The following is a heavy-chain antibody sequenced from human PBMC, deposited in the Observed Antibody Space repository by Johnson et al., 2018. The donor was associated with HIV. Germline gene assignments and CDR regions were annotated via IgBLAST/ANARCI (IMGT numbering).Heavy chain of an antibody. CDR3: ARGYILTGYSGVVDM. CDR1: DFTVGSIY. J-gene: IGHJ3*02. V-gene: IGHV3-66*01. CDR2: IYSGGST. Sequence: MQLVESGGGLVQPGGSLRLSCAASDFTVGSIYMSWVRQAPGKGLEWVSLIYSGGSTYHADSVKGRFTISRDNSKNTVYLQMHSLRGEDTAVYYCARGYILTGYSGVVDMWGQGTMVTVSS. D-gene: IGHD3-9*01.